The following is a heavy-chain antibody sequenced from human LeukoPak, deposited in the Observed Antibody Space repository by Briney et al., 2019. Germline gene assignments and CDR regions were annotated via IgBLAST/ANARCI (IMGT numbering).Heavy chain of an antibody. V-gene: IGHV3-30*02. CDR3: AKDANLDSVGDY. Sequence: PGGSLRLSCAASGFTFSSYGMHWVRQAPGKGLEWVAFIGYDGSNKNYADSVKGRFTISRDNSKNTLYLEINSLRTEDTAFYYCAKDANLDSVGDYWGQGSLVTVSS. J-gene: IGHJ4*02. CDR1: GFTFSSYG. CDR2: IGYDGSNK. D-gene: IGHD5-18*01.